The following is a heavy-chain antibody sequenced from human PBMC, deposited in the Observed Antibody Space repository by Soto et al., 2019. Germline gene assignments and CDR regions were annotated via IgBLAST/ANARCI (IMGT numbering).Heavy chain of an antibody. CDR3: ARDSGGDYFEF. Sequence: EVQLVESGGGLVQPGGSLRLSGVASEFTFSTSWMSWVRQAPGKGLEWLANIKEDARETFYADSVKGRFTISRDNAKNSLFLQMTSLGAEDTAIYYCARDSGGDYFEFWGQGTLVTVTS. CDR1: EFTFSTSW. V-gene: IGHV3-7*03. D-gene: IGHD3-9*01. CDR2: IKEDARET. J-gene: IGHJ1*01.